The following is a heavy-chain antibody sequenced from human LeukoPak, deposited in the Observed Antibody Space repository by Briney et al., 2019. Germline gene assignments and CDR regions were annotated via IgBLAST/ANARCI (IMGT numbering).Heavy chain of an antibody. D-gene: IGHD3-22*01. Sequence: GGSLRLSCAASGFPFSNYAMHWVRQAPGKGLEWVAVISYDGSNKYYADSVKGRFTISRDNSKNTLYLQMNSLRAEDTAVYYCARDLYDSSESAFDIWGQGTMVTVSS. V-gene: IGHV3-30-3*01. CDR1: GFPFSNYA. CDR2: ISYDGSNK. J-gene: IGHJ3*02. CDR3: ARDLYDSSESAFDI.